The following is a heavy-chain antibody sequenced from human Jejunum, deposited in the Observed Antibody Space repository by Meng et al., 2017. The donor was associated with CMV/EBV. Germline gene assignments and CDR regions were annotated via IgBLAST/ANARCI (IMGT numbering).Heavy chain of an antibody. CDR2: ISGATDDT. CDR1: SNYA. V-gene: IGHV3-23*01. D-gene: IGHD3-22*01. J-gene: IGHJ6*02. CDR3: AKEKTLEGSGYDSRVMDV. Sequence: SNYARGWVRQAPGRGLEWVSAISGATDDTQYTDSVKGRFTISRDRSKNTVYLQMNSLRAEDTAVYYCAKEKTLEGSGYDSRVMDVWGPGTTVTVSS.